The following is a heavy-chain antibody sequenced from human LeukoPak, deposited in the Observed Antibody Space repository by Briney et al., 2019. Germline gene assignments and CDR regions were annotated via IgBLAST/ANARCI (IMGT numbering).Heavy chain of an antibody. CDR3: ARDSSIGRTPDEYFQH. CDR1: GYTFTSYG. D-gene: IGHD1-14*01. V-gene: IGHV1-18*01. J-gene: IGHJ1*01. Sequence: ASVKVSCKASGYTFTSYGISWVRQAPGQGLEWMGWISAYNGNTNYAQKLQGRVTMTTDTSTSTAYMELRSLRSDDTAVYYCARDSSIGRTPDEYFQHWGQGTLVTVSS. CDR2: ISAYNGNT.